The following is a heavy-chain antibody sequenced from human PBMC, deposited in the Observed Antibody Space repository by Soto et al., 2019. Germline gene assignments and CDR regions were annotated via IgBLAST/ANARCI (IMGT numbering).Heavy chain of an antibody. Sequence: QLQLQESSPGLVKPSETLSLTCTVSGASMSSSDHYWGWIRQPPGKGMEWIGGIYNSGYTYYNPSLKSRVTISVDTSKIQFSLKLTSVTAADAAVYLCATSICARAGDYCGQGTRVSVSS. CDR3: ATSICARAGDY. V-gene: IGHV4-39*01. CDR2: IYNSGYT. D-gene: IGHD6-6*01. J-gene: IGHJ4*02. CDR1: GASMSSSDHY.